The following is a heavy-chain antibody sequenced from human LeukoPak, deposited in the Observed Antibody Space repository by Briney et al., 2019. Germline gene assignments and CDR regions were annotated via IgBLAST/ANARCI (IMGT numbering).Heavy chain of an antibody. CDR2: IHTSGIT. J-gene: IGHJ4*02. Sequence: MPSETLSLTCTVSGGSISSHYWSWIRQPAGKGLEYIGRIHTSGITNYNPSLKSRVTMSGDTSKNQFSLKLSSVTAADTAVYYCARDLGSNYVYFDYWGQGSLVTVSS. CDR3: ARDLGSNYVYFDY. D-gene: IGHD1-26*01. V-gene: IGHV4-4*07. CDR1: GGSISSHY.